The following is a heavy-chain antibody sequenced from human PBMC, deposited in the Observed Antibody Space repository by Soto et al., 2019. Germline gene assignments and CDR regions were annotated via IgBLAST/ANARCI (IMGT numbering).Heavy chain of an antibody. V-gene: IGHV3-7*01. D-gene: IGHD1-1*01. Sequence: EVQLVESGGGLVQPGGSLRLSCAVSGFTFSTSWMSWVRQAPGKGLEWVANIHQDGGEKYYVDSVKGRFTISRDNAQNSLYLQMNSLRAEDTAVYYCATTNNFDYWGQRTLVTVSS. CDR1: GFTFSTSW. CDR2: IHQDGGEK. J-gene: IGHJ4*02. CDR3: ATTNNFDY.